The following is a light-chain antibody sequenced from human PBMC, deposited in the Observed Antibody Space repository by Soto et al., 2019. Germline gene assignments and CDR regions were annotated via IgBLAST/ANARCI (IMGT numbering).Light chain of an antibody. CDR2: AAS. CDR1: QSINYY. V-gene: IGKV1-39*01. Sequence: EMQLTPSPSSLSSPVGYRFTITYRASQSINYYLNWYQQKVGEPPKLLIYAASSLQSGVPSRFSGSGSGTDFTLTISSLQPEDFATYYCQQSYSTPITFGQGTRLEIK. CDR3: QQSYSTPIT. J-gene: IGKJ5*01.